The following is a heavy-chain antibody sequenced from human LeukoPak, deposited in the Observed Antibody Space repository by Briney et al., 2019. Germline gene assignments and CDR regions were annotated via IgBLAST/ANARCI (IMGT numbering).Heavy chain of an antibody. CDR2: IYHSGST. J-gene: IGHJ2*01. CDR1: GYSISSGYY. D-gene: IGHD4-17*01. CDR3: ARGQDYGDYNWYFGL. V-gene: IGHV4-38-2*02. Sequence: SETLSLTCTVSGYSISSGYYWGWIRQPPGKGLEWIGSIYHSGSTYYNPSLKSRVTISVGTSKNQFSLKLSSVTAADTAVYYCARGQDYGDYNWYFGLWGRGTLVTVSS.